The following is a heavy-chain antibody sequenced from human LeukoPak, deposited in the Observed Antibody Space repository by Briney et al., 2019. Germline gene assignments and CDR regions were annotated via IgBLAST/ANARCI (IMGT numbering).Heavy chain of an antibody. D-gene: IGHD2-8*01. CDR2: ISGSGGST. CDR1: GFTFSSYA. J-gene: IGHJ4*02. Sequence: GGSLRLSCAASGFTFSSYAMSWVRQAPGKGLEWVSAISGSGGSTYYADSVKGRFTISRDNSKNTLYLQMNSLRAEDTAVYYCAKHGYCTNGVCYRSYFDYWGQGTLVTVSS. CDR3: AKHGYCTNGVCYRSYFDY. V-gene: IGHV3-23*01.